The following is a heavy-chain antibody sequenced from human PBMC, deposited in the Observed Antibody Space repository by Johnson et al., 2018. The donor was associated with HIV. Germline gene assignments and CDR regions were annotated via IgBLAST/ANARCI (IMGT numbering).Heavy chain of an antibody. CDR1: GFTFSSYG. V-gene: IGHV3-30*03. J-gene: IGHJ3*02. CDR2: ISYDGSNK. CDR3: ARSQVAATSEGAFDI. D-gene: IGHD2-15*01. Sequence: HVQLVESGGGVVQPGRSLRLSCAASGFTFSSYGMHWVRQAPGKGLEWVAVISYDGSNKYYPDSVKGRFTISRDNSKNTLYLQMNSLRAEDTAVYYCARSQVAATSEGAFDIWGQGTMVTVSS.